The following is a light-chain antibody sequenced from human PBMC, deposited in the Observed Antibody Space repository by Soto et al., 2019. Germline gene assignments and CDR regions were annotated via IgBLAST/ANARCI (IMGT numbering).Light chain of an antibody. CDR2: RAS. J-gene: IGKJ2*02. Sequence: DIQMTQSPSTLSASVGDRVTITCRASQTIGGWLAWYQQKPGKAPKLLIYRASTLESGVPSGFSGSGSGTEFTLNISSLQPDDIATYFCQQYNSHPCTFGQGTKLEIK. V-gene: IGKV1-5*03. CDR3: QQYNSHPCT. CDR1: QTIGGW.